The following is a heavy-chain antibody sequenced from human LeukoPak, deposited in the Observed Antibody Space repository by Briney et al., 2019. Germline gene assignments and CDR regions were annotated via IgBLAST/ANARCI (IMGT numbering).Heavy chain of an antibody. J-gene: IGHJ4*02. CDR2: IYTSGST. Sequence: SETLSLTCTVSGVSFTSYYWSWIRQPPGKGLEWIGYIYTSGSTNFNPSLKSRVIISVDTSKNQFSLRLSSVTAADTAVYYCARYLSTKWFDYWGQGTLVTVSS. V-gene: IGHV4-4*09. D-gene: IGHD1-26*01. CDR3: ARYLSTKWFDY. CDR1: GVSFTSYY.